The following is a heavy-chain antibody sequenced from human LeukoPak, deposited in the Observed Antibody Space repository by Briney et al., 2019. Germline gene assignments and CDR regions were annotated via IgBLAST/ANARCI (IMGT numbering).Heavy chain of an antibody. V-gene: IGHV3-74*01. CDR3: AKIPSATESFDY. CDR1: GFTFSNYW. J-gene: IGHJ4*02. CDR2: INSDGSST. D-gene: IGHD5-12*01. Sequence: GGSLRLSCAASGFTFSNYWMHWVRQAPGKGLVWVSCINSDGSSTTYADSVKGQFTISRDNAKNTLYLQMDSLRAEDTAIYYCAKIPSATESFDYWGQGTLVTVSS.